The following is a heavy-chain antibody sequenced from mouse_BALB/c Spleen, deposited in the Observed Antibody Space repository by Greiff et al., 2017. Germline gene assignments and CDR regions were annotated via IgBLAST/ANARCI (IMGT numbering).Heavy chain of an antibody. CDR2: ISSGSSTI. Sequence: DVMLVESGGGLVQPGGSRKLSCAASGFTFSSFGMHWVRQAPEKGLEWVAYISSGSSTIYYADTVKGRFTISRDNPKNTLFLQMTSLRSEDTAMYYCARRSLYEKYYYAMDYWGQGNSGTGAS. V-gene: IGHV5-17*02. D-gene: IGHD2-3*01. CDR1: GFTFSSFG. J-gene: IGHJ4*01. CDR3: ARRSLYEKYYYAMDY.